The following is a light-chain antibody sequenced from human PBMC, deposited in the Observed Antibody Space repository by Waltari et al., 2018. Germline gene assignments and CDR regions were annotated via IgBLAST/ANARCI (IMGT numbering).Light chain of an antibody. CDR1: QGVNVY. J-gene: IGKJ1*01. Sequence: IQLTQSPSSLSASVGDRVTITCRASQGVNVYLAWYQQKPGKAPKLLIYAASTLKSGVSSRFSGSGSGTEFTLTISSLQPDDFATYYCQQYNSYSRTFGQGTKVEIK. CDR2: AAS. CDR3: QQYNSYSRT. V-gene: IGKV1-9*01.